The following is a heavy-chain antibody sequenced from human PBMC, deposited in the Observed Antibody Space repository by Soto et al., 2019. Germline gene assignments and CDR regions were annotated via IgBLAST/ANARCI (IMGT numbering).Heavy chain of an antibody. Sequence: EVQLLESGGGLVQPGXSXXXXXXXXXXXXXXXXMTWVRQAPGKGLEWVSAIGGSGGNTYYAASVKGRFTISRDNSKDTVDLEMNRLRVDDTAVYFCARVASDYINSADHWGQGILVTVSS. CDR1: XXXXXXXX. D-gene: IGHD4-4*01. J-gene: IGHJ4*02. CDR3: ARVASDYINSADH. V-gene: IGHV3-23*01. CDR2: IGGSGGNT.